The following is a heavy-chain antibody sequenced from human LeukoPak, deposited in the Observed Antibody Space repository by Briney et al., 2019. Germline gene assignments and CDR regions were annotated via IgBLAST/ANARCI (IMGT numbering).Heavy chain of an antibody. CDR3: AKDLYGPRYYFDY. CDR2: INSDGSNT. Sequence: GGSLRLSCAASEFTFSYYWMHWVRHAPGKGLVWVSHINSDGSNTTYADSVKGRFTISRDNAKNTLYLQMNSLRAEDTAVYYCAKDLYGPRYYFDYWGQGTLVTVSS. CDR1: EFTFSYYW. V-gene: IGHV3-74*01. D-gene: IGHD2/OR15-2a*01. J-gene: IGHJ4*02.